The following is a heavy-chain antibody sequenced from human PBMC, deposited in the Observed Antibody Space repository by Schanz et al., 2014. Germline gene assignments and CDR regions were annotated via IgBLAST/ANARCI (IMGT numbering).Heavy chain of an antibody. CDR2: ISAYNGNT. Sequence: QVHLVQSGAEAKRPGASVKVSCKASEYSFTSYSMHWVRQAPGQRLEWMGWISAYNGNTKYPQKLQGRVTMTTDTTTSTAYMELRRLRSDDTAVYYCARDAADFYDILTEEDYWGQGTLVTVSS. J-gene: IGHJ4*02. D-gene: IGHD3-9*01. CDR1: EYSFTSYS. CDR3: ARDAADFYDILTEEDY. V-gene: IGHV1-3*01.